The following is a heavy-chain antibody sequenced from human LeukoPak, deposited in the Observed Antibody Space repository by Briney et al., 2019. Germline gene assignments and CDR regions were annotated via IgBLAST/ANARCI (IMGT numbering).Heavy chain of an antibody. J-gene: IGHJ6*02. CDR3: TRHVEYDFWSGALGMDV. V-gene: IGHV3-73*01. D-gene: IGHD3-3*01. CDR1: GFTFSGSA. Sequence: GGSLKLSCAASGFTFSGSAMHWVRQASGKGLEWVGRIRSKANSYATAYAASVKGRFIISRDDSKNTAYLQMNSLKTEDTAVYYCTRHVEYDFWSGALGMDVWGQGTTVTVSS. CDR2: IRSKANSYAT.